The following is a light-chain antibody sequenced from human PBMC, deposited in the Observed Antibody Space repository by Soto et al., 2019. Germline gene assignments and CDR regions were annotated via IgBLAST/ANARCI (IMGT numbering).Light chain of an antibody. V-gene: IGLV1-36*01. CDR3: AAGDDSLNGVV. CDR1: SSNIGNNA. J-gene: IGLJ2*01. Sequence: QSVLTQPPSVSEAPRQRVIISSSGSSSNIGNNAVNWYQRLPGKAPKLLIYYDDLLPSGVSDRFSGSKSGTSASLAISGLQSEDEADYYCAAGDDSLNGVVFGGGTKLTVL. CDR2: YDD.